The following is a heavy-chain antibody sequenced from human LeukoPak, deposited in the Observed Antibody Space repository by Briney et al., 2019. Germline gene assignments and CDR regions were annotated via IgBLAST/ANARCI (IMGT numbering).Heavy chain of an antibody. CDR3: VRHGVAATEFDY. Sequence: GESLKISCKASGYSFTNYWIGWVRHMHGKGLEWMGIMYPGDSDTRYSPSFQGQVTISADKSLSTAYLQWSSLKASDTAMYYCVRHGVAATEFDYWGQGTLVTVSS. J-gene: IGHJ4*02. CDR1: GYSFTNYW. CDR2: MYPGDSDT. D-gene: IGHD6-13*01. V-gene: IGHV5-51*01.